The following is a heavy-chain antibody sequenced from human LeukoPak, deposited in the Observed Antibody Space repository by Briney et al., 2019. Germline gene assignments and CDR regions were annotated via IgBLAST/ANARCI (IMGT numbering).Heavy chain of an antibody. CDR3: ARYDILTGSPFDY. D-gene: IGHD3-9*01. J-gene: IGHJ4*02. CDR2: IKQDGSEK. CDR1: GFTFSSYW. V-gene: IGHV3-7*01. Sequence: PGGSLRLSCADAGFTFSSYWMSWVRQAPGKGLEWVAHIKQDGSEKYYVDSVKGRFTISRDNAKNSLYLQMNSLRAEDTAVYYCARYDILTGSPFDYWGQGTLVTVSS.